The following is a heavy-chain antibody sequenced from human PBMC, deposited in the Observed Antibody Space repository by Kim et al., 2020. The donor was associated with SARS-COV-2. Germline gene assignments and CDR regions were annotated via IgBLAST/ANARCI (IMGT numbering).Heavy chain of an antibody. CDR3: AKDRTAAAAQGGDYFDY. D-gene: IGHD6-13*01. V-gene: IGHV3-23*01. Sequence: KCRFTISRDNSKNTLYLQMNSLRAEDTAVYYCAKDRTAAAAQGGDYFDYWGQGTLVTVSS. J-gene: IGHJ4*02.